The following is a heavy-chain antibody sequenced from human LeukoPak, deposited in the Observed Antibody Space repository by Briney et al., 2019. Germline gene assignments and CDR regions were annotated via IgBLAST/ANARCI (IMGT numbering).Heavy chain of an antibody. CDR2: IYYSGST. V-gene: IGHV4-59*01. J-gene: IGHJ5*02. Sequence: SETLSLTCTVSGGSISSYYWSWIRQPPGKGLEWIGYIYYSGSTNYNPSLKSRVTISVETSKNQFSLKLSSVTAGDTAVYYCARALEQQLVQGHWFDPWGQGTLVTVSS. D-gene: IGHD6-13*01. CDR1: GGSISSYY. CDR3: ARALEQQLVQGHWFDP.